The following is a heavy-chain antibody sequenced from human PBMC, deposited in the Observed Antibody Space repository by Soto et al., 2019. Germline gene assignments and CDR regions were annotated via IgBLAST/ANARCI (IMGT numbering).Heavy chain of an antibody. V-gene: IGHV4-59*01. Sequence: SETLSLTCSVSGASITTYYWSWIRQPPGKGLEWIGSISYSGSTKYNPSLESRVMISLDTSKNQFSLRLTSVTAADTALYYCARDWDSSGLLDPWGQGALVTVYS. CDR3: ARDWDSSGLLDP. J-gene: IGHJ5*02. CDR1: GASITTYY. D-gene: IGHD3-10*01. CDR2: ISYSGST.